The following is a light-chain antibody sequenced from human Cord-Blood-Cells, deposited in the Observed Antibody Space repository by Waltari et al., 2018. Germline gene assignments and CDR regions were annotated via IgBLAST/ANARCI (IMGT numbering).Light chain of an antibody. CDR3: QQYDNLLT. CDR2: DAS. J-gene: IGKJ4*01. V-gene: IGKV1-33*01. Sequence: DIQMTQSPSSLSASVGDRVTITCQASQDIRNYLNWYQQKPGKAPKLLIYDASNLETGVPSRFSGSGSGTDFTFTISSLQPEDTATYYCQQYDNLLTFGGGTKVEIK. CDR1: QDIRNY.